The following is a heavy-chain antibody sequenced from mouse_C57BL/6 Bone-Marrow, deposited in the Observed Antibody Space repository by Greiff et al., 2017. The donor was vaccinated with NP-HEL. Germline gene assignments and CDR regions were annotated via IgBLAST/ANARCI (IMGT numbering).Heavy chain of an antibody. Sequence: QVQLQQSGPELVKPGASVKISCKASGYAFSSSWLNWVKQRPGTGLEWIGRIYPGDGDTNYNGKFKGKATLTADKSSSTAYMQLSSLTSEDSAVYFCARGYYGNPLFAYWGQGTLVTVSA. CDR2: IYPGDGDT. J-gene: IGHJ3*01. CDR1: GYAFSSSW. V-gene: IGHV1-82*01. D-gene: IGHD2-1*01. CDR3: ARGYYGNPLFAY.